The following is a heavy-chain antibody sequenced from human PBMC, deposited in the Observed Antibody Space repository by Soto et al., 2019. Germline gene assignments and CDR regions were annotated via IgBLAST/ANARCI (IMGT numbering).Heavy chain of an antibody. V-gene: IGHV3-43*02. J-gene: IGHJ6*02. Sequence: GGSLRLSCAASGFTFDDYAMHWVRQAPGKGLEWVSLISGDGGSTYYADSVKGGFTISRDNSKNSLYLQMNSLRTEDTALYYCATDIGPGSGLYYYGIDFWGQGTMVTVSS. CDR2: ISGDGGST. D-gene: IGHD6-19*01. CDR1: GFTFDDYA. CDR3: ATDIGPGSGLYYYGIDF.